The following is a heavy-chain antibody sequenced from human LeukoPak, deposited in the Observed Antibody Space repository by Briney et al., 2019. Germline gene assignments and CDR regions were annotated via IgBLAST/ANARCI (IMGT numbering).Heavy chain of an antibody. D-gene: IGHD3-9*01. CDR3: AKVGSDTYYAILTGRYFDY. CDR1: GFTVSSYG. J-gene: IGHJ4*02. V-gene: IGHV3-30*18. Sequence: PGASLRLSCAASGFTVSSYGMHWVRQAPGKGLGWVAVISYDGSNKYYAYSVKGLFTIARDKSKNTLYLQMNSLRAEDTAVYYCAKVGSDTYYAILTGRYFDYWGQGTLVTVSS. CDR2: ISYDGSNK.